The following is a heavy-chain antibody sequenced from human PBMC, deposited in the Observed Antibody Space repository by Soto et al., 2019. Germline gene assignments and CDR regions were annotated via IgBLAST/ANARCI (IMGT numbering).Heavy chain of an antibody. J-gene: IGHJ3*02. Sequence: ASVKVSCKASGGTFSSYTISWVRQAPGQGLEWMGRIIPILGIANYAQKFQGRVTITADKSTSTAYMELSSLRSEDTAVYYCARSGGGLELHLSRRAFDIWGQGTMVTVSS. CDR1: GGTFSSYT. CDR3: ARSGGGLELHLSRRAFDI. CDR2: IIPILGIA. D-gene: IGHD1-7*01. V-gene: IGHV1-69*02.